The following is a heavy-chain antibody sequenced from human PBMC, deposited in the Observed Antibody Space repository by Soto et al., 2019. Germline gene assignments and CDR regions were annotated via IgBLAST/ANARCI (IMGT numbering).Heavy chain of an antibody. CDR3: ARDWGTRPSGWFDP. D-gene: IGHD2-2*01. CDR1: GFTVSSNY. CDR2: IYSGGST. Sequence: LRLSCAASGFTVSSNYMSWVRQAPGKGLEWVSVIYSGGSTYYADSVKGRFTISRDNAKKSLYLQMNSLRAEDTAVYYCARDWGTRPSGWFDPWGQGTLVTVSS. J-gene: IGHJ5*02. V-gene: IGHV3-53*01.